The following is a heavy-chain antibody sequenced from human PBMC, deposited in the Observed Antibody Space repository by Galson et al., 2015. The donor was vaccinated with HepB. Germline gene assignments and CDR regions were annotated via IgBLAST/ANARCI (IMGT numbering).Heavy chain of an antibody. D-gene: IGHD6-13*01. CDR1: GFTFDDYA. Sequence: SLRLSCAASGFTFDDYAMHWVRQAPGKGLEWVSGISGNSGSIGYADSVKGRFTISRDNAKNSLYLQMNSLRAEDTALYYCAKGPRWGSSEYFDYWGQGTLVTVSS. CDR2: ISGNSGSI. J-gene: IGHJ4*02. V-gene: IGHV3-9*01. CDR3: AKGPRWGSSEYFDY.